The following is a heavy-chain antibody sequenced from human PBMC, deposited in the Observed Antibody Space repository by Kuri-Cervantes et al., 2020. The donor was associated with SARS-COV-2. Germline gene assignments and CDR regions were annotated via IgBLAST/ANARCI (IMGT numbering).Heavy chain of an antibody. CDR2: ISAYNGNT. Sequence: ASVKVSCKVSGYTLTELSMHWVRQAPGQGLEWMGWISAYNGNTNYAQKLQGRVTMTTDTSTSTAYMELSSLRSEDTAVYYCARFLKEQWPLGFDYWGQGTLVTVSS. J-gene: IGHJ4*02. D-gene: IGHD6-19*01. CDR3: ARFLKEQWPLGFDY. V-gene: IGHV1-18*01. CDR1: GYTLTELS.